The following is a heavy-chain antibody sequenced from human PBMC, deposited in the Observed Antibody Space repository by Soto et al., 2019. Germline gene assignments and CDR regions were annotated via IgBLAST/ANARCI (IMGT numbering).Heavy chain of an antibody. CDR3: AMEYCSSTSCYRDY. CDR2: IIPNLGIA. CDR1: GGTFSSYT. Sequence: QVQLVQSGAEVKKPQSSVKVSCKASGGTFSSYTISWVRQAPGQGIEWMGRIIPNLGIANYAHKFKGRVTITADKSTRTTYRELSSLRSEDTAVYYCAMEYCSSTSCYRDYWGQGTLVTVSS. V-gene: IGHV1-69*02. D-gene: IGHD2-2*02. J-gene: IGHJ4*02.